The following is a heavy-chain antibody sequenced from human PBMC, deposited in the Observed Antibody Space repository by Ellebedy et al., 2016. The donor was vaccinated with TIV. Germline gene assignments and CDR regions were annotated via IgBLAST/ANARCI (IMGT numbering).Heavy chain of an antibody. Sequence: ASVKVSXXASGYTFTGYYMHWVRQAPGQGLEWMGWINPNSGGTNYAQKFQGRVTMTRDTSISTAYMELSRLRSDDTAVYYCARGRSGWFLYYYMDVWGKGTTVTVSS. CDR2: INPNSGGT. CDR3: ARGRSGWFLYYYMDV. CDR1: GYTFTGYY. J-gene: IGHJ6*03. V-gene: IGHV1-2*02. D-gene: IGHD6-19*01.